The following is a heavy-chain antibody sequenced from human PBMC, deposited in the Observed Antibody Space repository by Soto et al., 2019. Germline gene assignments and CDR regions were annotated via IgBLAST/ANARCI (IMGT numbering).Heavy chain of an antibody. CDR3: ARIGWGGDS. V-gene: IGHV4-61*01. Sequence: LSLTCSVSVGSVRTGSYHWSWIRQPPGKGLEWIGFIPNNGSPDYNPSLKSRVVVSIDRSKNQFSLKVNSVTAADTAVYFCARIGWGGDSWGQGTLVTVSS. D-gene: IGHD7-27*01. J-gene: IGHJ4*02. CDR2: IPNNGSP. CDR1: VGSVRTGSYH.